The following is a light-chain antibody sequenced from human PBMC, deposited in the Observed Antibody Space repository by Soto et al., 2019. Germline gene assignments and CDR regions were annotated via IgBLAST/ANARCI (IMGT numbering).Light chain of an antibody. V-gene: IGKV1-5*01. CDR1: QSISSW. Sequence: DIQMTQSPSTLSASVGDRVTITCRASQSISSWLAWYQQKPGKAPKLLIFDASSLESGVPSRFSGSGSGTEFTLTISSLQPDDFATYYCQQSYSTHTFGQGTKLEIK. CDR2: DAS. J-gene: IGKJ2*01. CDR3: QQSYSTHT.